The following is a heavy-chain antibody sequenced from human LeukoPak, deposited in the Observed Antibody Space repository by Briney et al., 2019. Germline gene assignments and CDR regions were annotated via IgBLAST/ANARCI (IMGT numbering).Heavy chain of an antibody. Sequence: SETLSLTCAVYGGSFSGYYWSWIRQPPGKGLEWIGEINHSGSTNYNPSLKSRVTISVDTSKNQFSLKLSSVTAADTAVYYCARDTRSGDYGGVWGQGTLVTVSS. V-gene: IGHV4-34*01. CDR2: INHSGST. CDR1: GGSFSGYY. D-gene: IGHD4-17*01. J-gene: IGHJ4*02. CDR3: ARDTRSGDYGGV.